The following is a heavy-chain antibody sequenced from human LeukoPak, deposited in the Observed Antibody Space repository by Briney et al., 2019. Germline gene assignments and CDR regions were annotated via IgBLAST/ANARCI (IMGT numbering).Heavy chain of an antibody. Sequence: GRSLRLSCTASGFTFGDYAMSWVRQAPGKGLEWIGFIRSKAYGGTTEYAASVKGRFTISRDDSKSTAYLQMNSLKTEDTAVYYCTRDRITMVRGVKALDYWGQGTLVTVSS. CDR1: GFTFGDYA. J-gene: IGHJ4*02. V-gene: IGHV3-49*04. CDR2: IRSKAYGGTT. CDR3: TRDRITMVRGVKALDY. D-gene: IGHD3-10*01.